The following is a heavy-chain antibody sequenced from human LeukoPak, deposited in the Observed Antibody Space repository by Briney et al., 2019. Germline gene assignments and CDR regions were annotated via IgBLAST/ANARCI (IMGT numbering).Heavy chain of an antibody. CDR2: ISSSGSTI. D-gene: IGHD3-3*01. CDR1: GFTFSDYY. J-gene: IGHJ5*02. Sequence: SGGSLRLSCAASGFTFSDYYMSWIRQAPGKGLEWVSYISSSGSTIYYADSVKGRFTISRDNAKNSLYLQMNSLRAEDTAVYYCARDTHADSWGFNWFDPWGQGTLVTVSS. V-gene: IGHV3-11*04. CDR3: ARDTHADSWGFNWFDP.